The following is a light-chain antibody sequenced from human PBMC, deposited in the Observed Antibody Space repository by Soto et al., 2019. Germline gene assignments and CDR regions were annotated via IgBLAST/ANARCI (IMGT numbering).Light chain of an antibody. CDR1: QSIIGY. CDR2: AAA. Sequence: DIQMTQSPSSLSASVGDRVTITCRASQSIIGYXNXYQQXACKPPKLLICAAASSQSGVPSRFSGSGSGTDFXLTISSLQPEDFATYYCQHTCNTRTLGQGPKVDI. CDR3: QHTCNTRT. J-gene: IGKJ1*01. V-gene: IGKV1-39*01.